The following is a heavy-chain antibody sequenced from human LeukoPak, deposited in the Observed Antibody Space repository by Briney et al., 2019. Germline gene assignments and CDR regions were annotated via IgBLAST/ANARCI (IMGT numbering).Heavy chain of an antibody. D-gene: IGHD1-26*01. J-gene: IGHJ4*02. Sequence: GGTLTLSCAASGFAFKNYAMTWICQAPGPGLDPDSNINDNGGQRHYADSVKDRFTISRDNSKNTVFLQMDSLRAEDTAVYYCAKTQWKVGATDYFDYWGQGILVTVSS. CDR1: GFAFKNYA. CDR2: INDNGGQR. CDR3: AKTQWKVGATDYFDY. V-gene: IGHV3-23*01.